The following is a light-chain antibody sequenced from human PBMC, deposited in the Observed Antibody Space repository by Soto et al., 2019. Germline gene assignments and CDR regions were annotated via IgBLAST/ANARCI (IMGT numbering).Light chain of an antibody. CDR1: QSISSW. J-gene: IGKJ1*01. V-gene: IGKV1-5*01. Sequence: DIQMTQSPSALSASVGDRVTITCRASQSISSWLAWHQQKPGKAPKLLIYAASSLPSGLPSRFSGSASGTDFTLTISRLQPEDFATYYCLQDYSSPWTFGQGTKVDIK. CDR2: AAS. CDR3: LQDYSSPWT.